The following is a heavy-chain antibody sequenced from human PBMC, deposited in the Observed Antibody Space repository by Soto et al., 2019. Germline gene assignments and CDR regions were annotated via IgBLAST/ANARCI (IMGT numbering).Heavy chain of an antibody. V-gene: IGHV1-69*01. CDR2: IIPVSDTT. Sequence: QVQLVQSGAEVKKPGSSVKVSCKASGGTFSSYAISWVRQAPGQGLEWMGGIIPVSDTTNYEQKFQGRVTITADESTSTAYMDLSSLRSEDTAAYYCARSQGSSTSLEIYYYYYYGMDVWGQGTTVTVSS. CDR1: GGTFSSYA. J-gene: IGHJ6*02. D-gene: IGHD2-2*01. CDR3: ARSQGSSTSLEIYYYYYYGMDV.